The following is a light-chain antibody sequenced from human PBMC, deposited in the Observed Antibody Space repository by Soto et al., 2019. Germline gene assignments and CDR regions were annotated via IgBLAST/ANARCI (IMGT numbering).Light chain of an antibody. CDR3: SSYAGSL. J-gene: IGLJ2*01. CDR1: SSDVGGYNY. Sequence: QSALTQPPSASGSPGQSVTISCTGTSSDVGGYNYVSWYQQHPGKAPKLMIYEVSKRPSGVPDRFSGSKSGNTASLTVSGLQAEYEADYYCSSYAGSLFGGGTQLTVL. CDR2: EVS. V-gene: IGLV2-8*01.